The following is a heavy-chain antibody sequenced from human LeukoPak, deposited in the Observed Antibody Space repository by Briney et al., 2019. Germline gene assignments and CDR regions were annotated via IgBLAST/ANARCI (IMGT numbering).Heavy chain of an antibody. V-gene: IGHV4-34*12. D-gene: IGHD2-21*02. CDR1: GGSFSTDS. J-gene: IGHJ3*01. Sequence: ETLSLTCAVYGGSFSTDSWNWIRQSPEKGLEWIGEMIHGGRPNYNPPLESRLTISLDRSKRHLSLEMTSVTAADTGVYYCARRSRFTPRQSDAVTSPWGAFDLWGQGTTVIVSS. CDR3: ARRSRFTPRQSDAVTSPWGAFDL. CDR2: MIHGGRP.